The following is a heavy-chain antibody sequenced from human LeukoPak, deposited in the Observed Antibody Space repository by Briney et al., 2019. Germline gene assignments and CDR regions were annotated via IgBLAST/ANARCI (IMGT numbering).Heavy chain of an antibody. CDR1: KFTFSSYW. CDR3: ARLGIVSTGASNWFDP. V-gene: IGHV3-7*04. CDR2: IKYDGSVK. Sequence: PGGSLRLSCEASKFTFSSYWMSWVRQAPGKGLEWVASIKYDGSVKLYVDSLKGRFTISRDNAKNSLYLQMNSLRAEDTAVYYCARLGIVSTGASNWFDPWGQGTQVTVSS. D-gene: IGHD6-13*01. J-gene: IGHJ5*02.